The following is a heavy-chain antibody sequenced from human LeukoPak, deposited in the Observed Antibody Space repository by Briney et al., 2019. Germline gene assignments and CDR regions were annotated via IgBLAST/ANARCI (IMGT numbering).Heavy chain of an antibody. CDR1: GGSFSGSY. Sequence: PSETLSLTCGVSGGSFSGSYWGWIREPPGEGLGWIGEINFRGSTNYHSSLTSRVTISLDTSKNHFSLNLRSVTTADTAVYYCARVSISFFGVVTAPFDSWSQGNLVVVSS. CDR3: ARVSISFFGVVTAPFDS. D-gene: IGHD3-3*01. V-gene: IGHV4-34*01. CDR2: INFRGST. J-gene: IGHJ4*02.